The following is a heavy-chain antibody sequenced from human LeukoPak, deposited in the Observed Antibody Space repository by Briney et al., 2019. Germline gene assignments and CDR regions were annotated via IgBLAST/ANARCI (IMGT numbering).Heavy chain of an antibody. CDR2: FDPEDGET. V-gene: IGHV1-24*01. CDR1: GYTLTELS. D-gene: IGHD3-22*01. Sequence: ASVKVSCKVSGYTLTELSMHWVRQAPGEGLEWMGGFDPEDGETIYAQKFQGRVTMTEDTSTDTAYMELSSLRSEDTAVYYCATAGPDSSGYYFDYWGQGTLVTVSS. CDR3: ATAGPDSSGYYFDY. J-gene: IGHJ4*02.